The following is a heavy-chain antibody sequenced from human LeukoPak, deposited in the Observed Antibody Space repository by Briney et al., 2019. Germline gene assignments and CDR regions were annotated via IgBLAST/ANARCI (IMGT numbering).Heavy chain of an antibody. V-gene: IGHV4-61*02. Sequence: PSETLSLTCTVSGGSISSGSYYWSWIRQPAGKGLEWIGRIYTSGSTNYNPSLKSRVTISVDTSKNQLSLKLSSVTAADTAVYYCARAPGAWLYGAFDIWGQGTMVTVSS. CDR1: GGSISSGSYY. CDR2: IYTSGST. J-gene: IGHJ3*02. D-gene: IGHD3-22*01. CDR3: ARAPGAWLYGAFDI.